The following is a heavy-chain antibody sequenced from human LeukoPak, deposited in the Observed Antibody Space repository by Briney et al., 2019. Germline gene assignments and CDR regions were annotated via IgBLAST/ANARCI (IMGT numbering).Heavy chain of an antibody. CDR2: INPNSGGT. V-gene: IGHV1-2*02. J-gene: IGHJ6*03. Sequence: AASVKVPCKASGYTFTGYYMHWVRQAPGQGLEWMGWINPNSGGTNYAQKFQGRVTMTRDTSISTAYMELSRLRSDDTAVYYCARSCSSTSCYYYYYYYMDVWGKGTTVTVSS. D-gene: IGHD2-2*01. CDR3: ARSCSSTSCYYYYYYYMDV. CDR1: GYTFTGYY.